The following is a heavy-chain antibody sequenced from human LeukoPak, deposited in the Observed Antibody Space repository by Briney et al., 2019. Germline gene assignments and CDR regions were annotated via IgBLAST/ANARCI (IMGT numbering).Heavy chain of an antibody. V-gene: IGHV4-61*02. J-gene: IGHJ6*03. CDR1: GGSISSGSYY. CDR2: IYTSGST. D-gene: IGHD6-6*01. CDR3: ARDFESSSSDYYYYMDV. Sequence: SQTLSLTCTVSGGSISSGSYYWSLIRQPAGKGLEWIGRIYTSGSTKYNPSLKSRVTMSVDTSKNQFSLKLSSVTAADTAVYYCARDFESSSSDYYYYMDVWGKGTTVTVSS.